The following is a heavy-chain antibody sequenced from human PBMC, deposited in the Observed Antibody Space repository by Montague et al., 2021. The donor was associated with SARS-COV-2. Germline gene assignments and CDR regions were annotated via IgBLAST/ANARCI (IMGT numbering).Heavy chain of an antibody. CDR1: GFIFGDYW. CDR2: IYSDDST. J-gene: IGHJ6*02. D-gene: IGHD1-14*01. V-gene: IGHV3-66*01. CDR3: AARTDYYYGLDV. Sequence: SLRLSCAASGFIFGDYWMSWVRQAPGKGLEWVSVIYSDDSTYYADSVKGRFTISRDNSKNTLHLQMNSLRAEDMAVYYCAARTDYYYGLDVWGQGTTVTVSS.